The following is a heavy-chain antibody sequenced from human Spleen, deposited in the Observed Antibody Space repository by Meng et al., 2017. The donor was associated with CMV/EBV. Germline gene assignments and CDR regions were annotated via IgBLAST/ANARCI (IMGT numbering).Heavy chain of an antibody. J-gene: IGHJ4*02. CDR1: GFTFDDYT. D-gene: IGHD3-22*01. CDR2: ISWDGGST. Sequence: GESLKISCAASGFTFDDYTMHWVRQAPGKGLEWVSLISWDGGSTYYADSVKGRFTISRDNSKNSLYLQMNSLRTEDTALYYCAKDLSDDSKGFDYWGQGTLVTVSS. CDR3: AKDLSDDSKGFDY. V-gene: IGHV3-43*01.